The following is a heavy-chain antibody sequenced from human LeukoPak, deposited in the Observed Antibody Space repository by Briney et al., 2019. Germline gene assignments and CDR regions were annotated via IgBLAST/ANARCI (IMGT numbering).Heavy chain of an antibody. CDR3: ASRGGGTYYI. Sequence: GGSLRLSCAASGFTFSSNAMSWVRQAPGKGLEWVSAISASGGSAYYADSVKGRFTISRDNSKNTLYLQMNSLRVEDTAVYYCASRGGGTYYIWGQGTLVTVSS. D-gene: IGHD1-26*01. CDR1: GFTFSSNA. CDR2: ISASGGSA. V-gene: IGHV3-23*01. J-gene: IGHJ4*02.